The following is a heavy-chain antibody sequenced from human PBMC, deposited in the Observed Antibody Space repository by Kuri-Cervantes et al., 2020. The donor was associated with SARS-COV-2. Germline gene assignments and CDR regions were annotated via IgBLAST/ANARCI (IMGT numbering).Heavy chain of an antibody. D-gene: IGHD4-17*01. CDR2: IWYDGSNK. CDR1: GFTFSSYG. V-gene: IGHV3-33*01. CDR3: ATEGGIDGPFDY. Sequence: GESLKISCAASGFTFSSYGMHWVRQAPGKGLEWVAVIWYDGSNKYYADSVKGRFTISRDNSKNTLYLQMNSLRAEDTAVYYCATEGGIDGPFDYWGQGTLVTVSS. J-gene: IGHJ4*02.